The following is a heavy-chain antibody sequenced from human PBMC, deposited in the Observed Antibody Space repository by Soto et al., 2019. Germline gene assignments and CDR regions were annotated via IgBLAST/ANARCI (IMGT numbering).Heavy chain of an antibody. D-gene: IGHD5-18*01. CDR3: VRSKGGYSYGTPFDY. V-gene: IGHV3-9*01. J-gene: IGHJ4*02. CDR2: ISWNSGNI. CDR1: GFTFDDYA. Sequence: GGSLRLSCAASGFTFDDYAMYWVRQVLGKGLEWVSSISWNSGNIGYADSVKGRFTTSRDNAENSLYLQMNNLRPEDTALYYCVRSKGGYSYGTPFDYWGQGTLVTVSS.